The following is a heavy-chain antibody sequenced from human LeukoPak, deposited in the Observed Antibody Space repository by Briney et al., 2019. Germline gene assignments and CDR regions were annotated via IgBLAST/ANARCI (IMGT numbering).Heavy chain of an antibody. D-gene: IGHD6-19*01. CDR3: ARDNTGSGWLYYYYGMDV. CDR2: INSDGSST. J-gene: IGHJ6*02. V-gene: IGHV3-74*01. CDR1: GFTFSSYW. Sequence: PGGSLRLSCAASGFTFSSYWMHWVRQAPGKGLVWVSRINSDGSSTSYADSVKGRFTISRDNAKNTLYLQMNSLRAEDTAVYYCARDNTGSGWLYYYYGMDVWGQGTTVTVSS.